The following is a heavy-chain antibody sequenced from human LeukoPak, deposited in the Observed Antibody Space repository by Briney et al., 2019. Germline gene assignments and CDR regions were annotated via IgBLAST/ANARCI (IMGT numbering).Heavy chain of an antibody. D-gene: IGHD2-21*01. V-gene: IGHV3-53*01. CDR2: IYSGGST. CDR1: GFTVSSNY. J-gene: IGHJ1*01. CDR3: ASVNGDGAEYFQH. Sequence: GGSLRLSCAASGFTVSSNYMSWVRQAPGKGLEWVSVIYSGGSTYYADSVKGRFTTPRDISKNTLYLQMNSLRAEDTVVYYCASVNGDGAEYFQHWGQGTLVTVSS.